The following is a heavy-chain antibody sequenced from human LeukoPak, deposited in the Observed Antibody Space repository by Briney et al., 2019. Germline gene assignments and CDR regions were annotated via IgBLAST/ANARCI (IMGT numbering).Heavy chain of an antibody. D-gene: IGHD2-2*01. CDR1: GYTFSSYW. CDR2: IYPGDSDT. V-gene: IGHV5-51*01. J-gene: IGHJ4*02. Sequence: GESLKISCEASGYTFSSYWIGWVRQMPGKGLEWMGIIYPGDSDTRYSPSFQGQVTISADKSISTAYLQWSSLKASDTAMYYCARRSTHWAPVDYWGQGTLVTVSS. CDR3: ARRSTHWAPVDY.